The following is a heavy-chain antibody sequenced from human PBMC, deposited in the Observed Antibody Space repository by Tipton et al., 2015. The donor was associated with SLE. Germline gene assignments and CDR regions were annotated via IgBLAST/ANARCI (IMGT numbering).Heavy chain of an antibody. CDR1: GGSIRNYF. D-gene: IGHD7-27*01. J-gene: IGHJ4*02. CDR3: ARGGLTGGYYFDY. V-gene: IGHV4-59*01. Sequence: TLSLTCTVSGGSIRNYFWHWIRQSPGKGLEWIGYVYDSGTTKYNPSLKSRLTISVDTSKNQFSLKLSSVTAADTAVYYCARGGLTGGYYFDYWGQGTLVTVSS. CDR2: VYDSGTT.